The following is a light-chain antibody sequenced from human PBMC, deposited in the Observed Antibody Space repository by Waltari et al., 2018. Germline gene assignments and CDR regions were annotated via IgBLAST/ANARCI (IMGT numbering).Light chain of an antibody. CDR2: SAS. J-gene: IGKJ4*01. CDR1: QSISNN. V-gene: IGKV3-15*01. Sequence: EIVMTQFPATLSLSLGERATLSCRASQSISNNLAWYQQKLGQAPRLLIHSASTRATGIPDRFSGSGSVTEFTLTISSLQSEDFARYYCQQYKNWPPLTFGGGTKVEIK. CDR3: QQYKNWPPLT.